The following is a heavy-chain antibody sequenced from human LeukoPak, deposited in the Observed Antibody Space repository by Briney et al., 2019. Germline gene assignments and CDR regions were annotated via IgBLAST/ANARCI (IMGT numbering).Heavy chain of an antibody. D-gene: IGHD3-16*01. CDR1: GGSVSSGSYY. J-gene: IGHJ4*02. CDR2: IYYSGST. Sequence: SETLSLTCTVSGGSVSSGSYYWSWIRQPPGKGLEWIGYIYYSGSTNYNPSLKSRVTISVDTSKNQFSLKLSSVTAADTAVYYCARGAATGGFDYWGQGTLVTASS. CDR3: ARGAATGGFDY. V-gene: IGHV4-61*01.